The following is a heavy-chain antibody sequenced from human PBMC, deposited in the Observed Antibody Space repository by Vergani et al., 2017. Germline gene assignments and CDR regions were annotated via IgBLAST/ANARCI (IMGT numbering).Heavy chain of an antibody. V-gene: IGHV4-34*09. D-gene: IGHD2-15*01. Sequence: QVQLQESGPGLVKPSQPLSLTCTVSGGSISSYYWSWIRQPPGKGLEWIGEINHSGSTNYNPSLKSRVTISVDTSKHQCSLKLSSVTAADTAVYYCATLRRGYCSGGSCPFDAFDIWGQGTMVTVSS. J-gene: IGHJ3*02. CDR3: ATLRRGYCSGGSCPFDAFDI. CDR2: INHSGST. CDR1: GGSISSYY.